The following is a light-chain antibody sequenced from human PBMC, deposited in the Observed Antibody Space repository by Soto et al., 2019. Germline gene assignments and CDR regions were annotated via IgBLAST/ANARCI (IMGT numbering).Light chain of an antibody. V-gene: IGLV4-69*01. CDR1: SGYSSYA. CDR3: QTWGTGIRV. CDR2: LNSDGSH. J-gene: IGLJ1*01. Sequence: QDVVTQSPSASASLGASVKLTCTLSSGYSSYAIAWHQQQPEKGPRYLMKLNSDGSHSKGDGIPDRFSGSSSGAERYLTISSLQSEDEADYYCQTWGTGIRVFGTGTKLTAL.